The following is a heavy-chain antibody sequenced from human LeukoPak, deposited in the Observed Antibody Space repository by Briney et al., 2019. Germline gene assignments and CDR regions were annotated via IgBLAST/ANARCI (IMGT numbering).Heavy chain of an antibody. CDR1: GFTFSSYG. V-gene: IGHV3-30*18. Sequence: PGGSLRLSCAASGFTFSSYGMHWVRQAPGKGLEWVAVISYDGSNKYYADSVKGRFTISRDNSKNTLYLQMHSLKTEDTAVYYCAKDRARTVVAEFGYWGQGTLVTVSS. CDR3: AKDRARTVVAEFGY. D-gene: IGHD2-15*01. CDR2: ISYDGSNK. J-gene: IGHJ4*02.